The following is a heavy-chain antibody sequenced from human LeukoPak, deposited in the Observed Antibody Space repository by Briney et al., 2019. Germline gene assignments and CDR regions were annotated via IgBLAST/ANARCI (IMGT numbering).Heavy chain of an antibody. CDR3: ARDGDIVVVTAIPSPPDY. CDR1: GYTFNSYY. J-gene: IGHJ4*02. V-gene: IGHV1-46*02. Sequence: GASVKVSCKASGYTFNSYYMHWVRQAPGQGLEWMGIINPSGGSTSYAQKFQGRVTMTRDTSTSTVYMELSSLRSEDTAVYYCARDGDIVVVTAIPSPPDYWGQGTLVTVSS. D-gene: IGHD2-21*02. CDR2: INPSGGST.